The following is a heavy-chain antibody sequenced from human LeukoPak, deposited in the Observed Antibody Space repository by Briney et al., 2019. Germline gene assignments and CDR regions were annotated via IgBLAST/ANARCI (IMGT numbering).Heavy chain of an antibody. CDR3: AKSLGHCSSARCYVYFDY. J-gene: IGHJ4*02. V-gene: IGHV3-23*01. Sequence: GGSLGPSCAASCFSFNNYAMSWVRQAPGKGLEWVSTNSNIGGITYYADSVKGRFTISRDNSKNTVYLQMNSLRAEDTSVYYCAKSLGHCSSARCYVYFDYWGQGTRVTVSS. CDR1: CFSFNNYA. CDR2: NSNIGGIT. D-gene: IGHD2-2*01.